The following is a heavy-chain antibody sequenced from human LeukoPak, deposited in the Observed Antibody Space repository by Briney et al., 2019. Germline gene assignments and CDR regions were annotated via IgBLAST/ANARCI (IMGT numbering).Heavy chain of an antibody. J-gene: IGHJ4*01. CDR1: GFTFSNYA. V-gene: IGHV3-7*01. CDR2: IKQDGSEK. CDR3: AREGFYFFDF. Sequence: GGSLRLSCAASGFTFSNYAMSWVRQAPGKGLEWVANIKQDGSEKTYADSVRGRFTIFRDNAKDSVYLQMNSLRAEDSAIYYCAREGFYFFDFWGQGTLVTVSS.